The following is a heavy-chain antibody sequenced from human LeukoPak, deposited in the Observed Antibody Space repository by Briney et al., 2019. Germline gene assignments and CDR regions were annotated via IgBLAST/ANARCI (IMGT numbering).Heavy chain of an antibody. J-gene: IGHJ4*02. Sequence: SVKVSCKTSGGTFSSYAITWVRQAPGQGLEWMGRIIPIFGTANYAQKFQGRVTITTDESTSTAYMELSTLRSDDTAVYYCARERPPGDSSNWFLEGYFDIWGQGTLVTVSS. V-gene: IGHV1-69*05. CDR2: IIPIFGTA. CDR3: ARERPPGDSSNWFLEGYFDI. CDR1: GGTFSSYA. D-gene: IGHD6-13*01.